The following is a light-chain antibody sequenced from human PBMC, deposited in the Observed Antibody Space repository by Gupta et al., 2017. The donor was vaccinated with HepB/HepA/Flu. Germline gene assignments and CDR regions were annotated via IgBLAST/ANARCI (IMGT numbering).Light chain of an antibody. Sequence: QSVLTHPPPASVTPGQRGTISCSGSSSNIGSNTVNWYQPLPGTAPKLLIYSNNQLPSGVPDRCSGSKSATSASLAISGLQSEDEDYYYCAAWDDSLNGVFGGGTKLTVL. CDR1: SSNIGSNT. CDR3: AAWDDSLNGV. V-gene: IGLV1-44*01. CDR2: SNN. J-gene: IGLJ2*01.